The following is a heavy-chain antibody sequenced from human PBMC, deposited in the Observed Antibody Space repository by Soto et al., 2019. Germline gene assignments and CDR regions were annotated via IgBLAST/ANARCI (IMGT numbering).Heavy chain of an antibody. CDR2: ISGSGGST. CDR1: GFTFSSYA. Sequence: EVQLLESGGGLVQPGGSLRLSCAASGFTFSSYAMSWVRQAPGKGLEWVSAISGSGGSTYYADSVKGRFTISRDNSKNTRDLRMSSLRAEDTAVYYCAYSSTPFDYWGQGTLVTVSS. V-gene: IGHV3-23*01. D-gene: IGHD6-13*01. CDR3: AYSSTPFDY. J-gene: IGHJ4*02.